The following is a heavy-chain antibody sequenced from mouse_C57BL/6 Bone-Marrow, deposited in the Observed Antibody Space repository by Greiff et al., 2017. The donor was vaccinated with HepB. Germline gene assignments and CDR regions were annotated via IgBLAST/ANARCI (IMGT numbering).Heavy chain of an antibody. CDR1: GYTFTSYW. V-gene: IGHV1-64*01. D-gene: IGHD2-4*01. CDR3: ARNDDYDGTKFAY. CDR2: IHPNSGST. Sequence: VQLQQSGAELVKPGASVKLSCKASGYTFTSYWMHWVKQRPGQGLEWIGMIHPNSGSTNYNEKFKSKATLTVDKSSSTAYMQLSSLTSEDSAVYYCARNDDYDGTKFAYWGQGTLVTVSA. J-gene: IGHJ3*01.